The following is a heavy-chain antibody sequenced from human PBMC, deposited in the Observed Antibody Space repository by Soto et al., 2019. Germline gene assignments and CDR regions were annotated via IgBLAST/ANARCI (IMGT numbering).Heavy chain of an antibody. CDR3: TTQTGLRSTTNY. D-gene: IGHD4-17*01. Sequence: EVQLVESGGGLVKPGGSLRLSCAASGFTFSNAWMSWVRQAPGKGLEWVGRIKSKTDGGTTDYAAPVKGRFTISRKDSKNTLYLQMNSLKTEDTSVYYCTTQTGLRSTTNYWGQGTLVTVSS. J-gene: IGHJ4*02. CDR2: IKSKTDGGTT. V-gene: IGHV3-15*01. CDR1: GFTFSNAW.